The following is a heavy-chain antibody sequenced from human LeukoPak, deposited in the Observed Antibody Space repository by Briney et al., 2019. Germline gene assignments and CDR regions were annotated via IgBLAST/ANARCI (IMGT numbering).Heavy chain of an antibody. CDR2: IRSKAYGGTT. CDR3: TRDDSSSWYEYFQH. CDR1: GFTFGDYA. V-gene: IGHV3-49*03. Sequence: GGSLRLSCTASGFTFGDYAMSWLRQAPGKGLEWVGFIRSKAYGGTTEYAASVKGRFTISRDDSKSIAYLQMNSLKTEDTAVYYCTRDDSSSWYEYFQHWGQGTLVTVSS. J-gene: IGHJ1*01. D-gene: IGHD6-13*01.